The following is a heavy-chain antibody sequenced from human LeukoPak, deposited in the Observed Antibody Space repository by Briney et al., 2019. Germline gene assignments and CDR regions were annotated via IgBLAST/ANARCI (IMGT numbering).Heavy chain of an antibody. CDR3: ARALGYSDY. D-gene: IGHD5-18*01. CDR1: GFTFSSYE. J-gene: IGHJ4*02. V-gene: IGHV3-48*03. CDR2: ISSSGSTI. Sequence: GGSLRLSCAASGFTFSSYEMNWVRQAPGKGLEWVSYISSSGSTIYYADPVKGRFTISRDNAKNSLYLQMNSLRAEDTAVYYCARALGYSDYWGQGTLVTISS.